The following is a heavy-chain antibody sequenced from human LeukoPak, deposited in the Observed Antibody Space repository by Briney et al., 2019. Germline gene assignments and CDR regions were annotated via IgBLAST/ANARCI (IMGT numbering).Heavy chain of an antibody. CDR3: ARHRLITMVRGVINAFDI. V-gene: IGHV4-34*01. Sequence: PSETLSLTCAVYGGSFSGYYWSWIRQPPGKGLEWIGEINHSGSTNYNPSLKSRVTISVDTSKNQFSLKLSSVTAADTAVYYCARHRLITMVRGVINAFDIWGQGTMVTVSS. CDR1: GGSFSGYY. J-gene: IGHJ3*02. CDR2: INHSGST. D-gene: IGHD3-10*01.